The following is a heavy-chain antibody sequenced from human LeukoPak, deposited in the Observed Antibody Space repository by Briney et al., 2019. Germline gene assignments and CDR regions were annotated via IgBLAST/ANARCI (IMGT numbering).Heavy chain of an antibody. D-gene: IGHD3-10*01. J-gene: IGHJ6*02. CDR1: GFTFGSYA. Sequence: GGSLRLSCAASGFTFGSYAMSWVRQAPGKGLEWVSAISGNTGNTYYADSVKGRFTISRDNSKNTLYLQMNSLRVEDTAVYYCAREYQDSGTYLYGMDVWGQGTTVTVSS. CDR3: AREYQDSGTYLYGMDV. V-gene: IGHV3-23*01. CDR2: ISGNTGNT.